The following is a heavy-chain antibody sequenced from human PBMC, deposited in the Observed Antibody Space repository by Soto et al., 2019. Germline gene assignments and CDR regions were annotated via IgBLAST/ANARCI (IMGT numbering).Heavy chain of an antibody. Sequence: PGGSLRLSCVGSGFTFSTYSINWVRQAPGKGLEWVSSISSRSDIYYADSVKGRFTISRDNAKNSVSLQMNSLRAEDTAVYYCASLYCSGGSCYDIYWFDPWGQGTLVTVSS. J-gene: IGHJ5*02. CDR3: ASLYCSGGSCYDIYWFDP. CDR2: ISSRSDI. D-gene: IGHD2-15*01. V-gene: IGHV3-21*01. CDR1: GFTFSTYS.